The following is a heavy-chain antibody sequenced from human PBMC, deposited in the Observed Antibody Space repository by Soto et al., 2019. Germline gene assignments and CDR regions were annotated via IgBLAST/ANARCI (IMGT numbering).Heavy chain of an antibody. V-gene: IGHV4-61*01. CDR1: GDAITSSSYC. CDR3: ARMSRTVNY. J-gene: IGHJ4*02. Sequence: SETLSLTCTVSGDAITSSSYCWSWIRQSPGRGLEYIGYTYYNGRTNYNPSLQSRVTISVDTSTSQFSLNLTSVTAGDTAVYYCARMSRTVNYWGQGIPVTVSS. D-gene: IGHD4-17*01. CDR2: TYYNGRT.